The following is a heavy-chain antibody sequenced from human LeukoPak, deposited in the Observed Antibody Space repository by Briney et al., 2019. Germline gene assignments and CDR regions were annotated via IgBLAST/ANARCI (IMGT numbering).Heavy chain of an antibody. D-gene: IGHD3-9*01. Sequence: PSETLSLTCTVSGGSISSGGYYWSWIRQHPGKGLEWIGYIYYSGSTYYNPSPKSRVTISVDTSKNQFSLKLSSVTAADTAVYYCARTLVSQLTDYWGQGTLVTVSS. J-gene: IGHJ4*02. V-gene: IGHV4-31*03. CDR3: ARTLVSQLTDY. CDR2: IYYSGST. CDR1: GGSISSGGYY.